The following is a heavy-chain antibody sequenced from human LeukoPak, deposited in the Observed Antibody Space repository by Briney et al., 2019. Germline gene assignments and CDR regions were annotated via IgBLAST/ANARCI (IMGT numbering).Heavy chain of an antibody. V-gene: IGHV3-30*18. CDR1: GFTFSSYG. J-gene: IGHJ4*02. CDR2: ISYDGSNK. Sequence: GRSLRLSCAASGFTFSSYGMHWVRQAPGKGLEWVAVISYDGSNKYYADSVKGRFTISRDNSKNTLYLQMSSLRAEDTAVYYCAKANHQLLWFGELLFDYWGQGTLVTVSS. D-gene: IGHD3-10*01. CDR3: AKANHQLLWFGELLFDY.